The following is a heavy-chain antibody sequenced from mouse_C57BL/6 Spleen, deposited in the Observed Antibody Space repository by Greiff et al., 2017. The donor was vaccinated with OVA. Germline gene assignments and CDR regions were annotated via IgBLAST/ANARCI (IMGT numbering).Heavy chain of an antibody. V-gene: IGHV1-54*01. CDR3: ARYDYDPAWFAY. CDR2: INPGSGGT. D-gene: IGHD2-4*01. J-gene: IGHJ3*01. CDR1: GYAFTNYL. Sequence: LQESGAELVRPGTSVKVSCKASGYAFTNYLIEWVKQRPGQGLEWIGVINPGSGGTNYNEKFKGKATLTADKSSSTAYMQLSSLTSEDSAVYFCARYDYDPAWFAYWGQGTLVTVSA.